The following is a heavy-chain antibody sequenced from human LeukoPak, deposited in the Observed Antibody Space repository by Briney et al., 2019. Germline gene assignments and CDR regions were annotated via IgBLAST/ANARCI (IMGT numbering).Heavy chain of an antibody. D-gene: IGHD3-16*01. CDR1: GFTFSNYA. CDR3: TKVDDGIISYGYFDY. V-gene: IGHV3-23*01. J-gene: IGHJ4*02. Sequence: HPGGSLRLSCAASGFTFSNYAMSWVRQAPGKGLEWVSAISGSGGRTYYADSVKGRLTISRDNSRNTLYLQMNSLRDEDTAVYYCTKVDDGIISYGYFDYWGQGTLVTVSS. CDR2: ISGSGGRT.